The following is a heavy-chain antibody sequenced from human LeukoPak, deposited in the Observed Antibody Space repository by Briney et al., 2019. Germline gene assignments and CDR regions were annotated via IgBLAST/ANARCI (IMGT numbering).Heavy chain of an antibody. CDR3: ARTYPYYDFWSGYYTGNWFDP. D-gene: IGHD3-3*01. CDR2: IFYGGST. Sequence: PSETLSLTCTVSGGSITSGDDYWSWIRQPPGKGLEWIGYIFYGGSTYYNPSLKSRVAISVDTSKNQFSLKLSSVTAADTAVYYCARTYPYYDFWSGYYTGNWFDPWGQGTLVTVSS. V-gene: IGHV4-30-4*01. J-gene: IGHJ5*02. CDR1: GGSITSGDDY.